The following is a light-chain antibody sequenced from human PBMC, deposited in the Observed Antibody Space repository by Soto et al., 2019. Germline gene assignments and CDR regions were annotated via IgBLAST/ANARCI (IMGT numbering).Light chain of an antibody. CDR1: QGISSY. Sequence: ASQGISSYLSWYQQKPGKAPKLLIYAASTLHSVVPSRFSGSGSGTDSPLSICCLLSEDFVTYCCQQYYSYPPTFGQGTKV. CDR2: AAS. CDR3: QQYYSYPPT. J-gene: IGKJ1*01. V-gene: IGKV1-8*01.